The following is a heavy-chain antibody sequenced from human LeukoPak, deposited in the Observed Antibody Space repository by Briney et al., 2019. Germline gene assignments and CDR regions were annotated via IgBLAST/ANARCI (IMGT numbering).Heavy chain of an antibody. Sequence: GGSLRLSCAASGFTFSNYGMHWVRQAPGKGLEWVAFIRYDGSNKYFADSLKGRFTISRDNSKNTLYLQMNSLKTEDTAVYYCTREVVTAIQPTYFDYWGQGTLVTVSS. CDR3: TREVVTAIQPTYFDY. D-gene: IGHD2-21*02. J-gene: IGHJ4*02. CDR2: IRYDGSNK. V-gene: IGHV3-30*02. CDR1: GFTFSNYG.